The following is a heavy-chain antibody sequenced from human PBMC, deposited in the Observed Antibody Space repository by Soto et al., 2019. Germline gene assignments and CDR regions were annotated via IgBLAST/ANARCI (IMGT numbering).Heavy chain of an antibody. CDR2: ISSSSSTI. V-gene: IGHV3-48*02. CDR3: ARGLRGYSSGWY. D-gene: IGHD6-19*01. J-gene: IGHJ4*02. CDR1: GFTFSSYS. Sequence: GGSLRLSCAASGFTFSSYSMNWVRQAPGKGLEWVSYISSSSSTIYYADSVKGPFTISRDNAKNSLYLQMNSLRDEDTAVYYCARGLRGYSSGWYGGQGTLVTVPQ.